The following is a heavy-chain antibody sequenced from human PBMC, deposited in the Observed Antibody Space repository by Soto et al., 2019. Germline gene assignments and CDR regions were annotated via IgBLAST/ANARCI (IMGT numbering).Heavy chain of an antibody. CDR1: GFTFSSYS. V-gene: IGHV3-21*01. J-gene: IGHJ4*02. Sequence: SGGSLRLSCAASGFTFSSYSMNWVRQAPGKGLEWVSSISSSSSYIYYADSVKGRFTISRDNAKNSLYLQMNSLRAEDTAVYYCAREEGYDSSGYYGGSNFDYWGQGTLVTVSS. CDR3: AREEGYDSSGYYGGSNFDY. D-gene: IGHD3-22*01. CDR2: ISSSSSYI.